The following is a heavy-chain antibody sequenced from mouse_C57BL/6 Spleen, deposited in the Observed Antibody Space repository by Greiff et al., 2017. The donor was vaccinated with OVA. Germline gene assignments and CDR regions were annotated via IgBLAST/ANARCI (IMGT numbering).Heavy chain of an antibody. CDR2: ISNDGSN. Sequence: EVHLVESGPGLVKPSQSLSLTCSVTGYSITSGYYWNWIRQLPGNKLEWVGYISNDGSNNYNPTLKNRTSITRATSKNQFFLKLNSVTTEDTATYYCARAITTEVAPMDCWGQGASVTVSS. V-gene: IGHV3-6*01. CDR1: GYSITSGYY. J-gene: IGHJ4*01. D-gene: IGHD1-1*01. CDR3: ARAITTEVAPMDC.